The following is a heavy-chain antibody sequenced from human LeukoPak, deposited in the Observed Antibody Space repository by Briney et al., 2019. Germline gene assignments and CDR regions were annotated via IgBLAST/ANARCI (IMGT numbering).Heavy chain of an antibody. V-gene: IGHV3-30*02. Sequence: GGSLRLSCAASGFTFSSYGMHWVRQAPGKGLEWVAFIRNDGSNKYYAGSVKGRFTISRDNSKNTLYLQMNSLRAEDTAVYYCAKDRGGYSSSSNTFDYWGQGTLVTVSS. D-gene: IGHD6-6*01. CDR1: GFTFSSYG. J-gene: IGHJ4*02. CDR3: AKDRGGYSSSSNTFDY. CDR2: IRNDGSNK.